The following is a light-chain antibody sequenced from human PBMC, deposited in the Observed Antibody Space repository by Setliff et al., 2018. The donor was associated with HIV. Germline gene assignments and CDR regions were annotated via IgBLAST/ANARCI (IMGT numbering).Light chain of an antibody. CDR3: QQYGSTSWT. CDR2: DAS. Sequence: EIVLTQSPGTLSLSPGEGATLSCRASQSVNNYLAWYQQKPGLAPRLLIFDASKRAGGVPDRVSGSGSGTDFTLTISRLEPEDLAIYYCQQYGSTSWTFGRGTKVDIK. V-gene: IGKV3D-20*01. CDR1: QSVNNY. J-gene: IGKJ1*01.